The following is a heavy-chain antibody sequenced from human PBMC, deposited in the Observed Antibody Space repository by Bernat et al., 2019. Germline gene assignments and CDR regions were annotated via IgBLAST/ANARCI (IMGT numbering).Heavy chain of an antibody. D-gene: IGHD6-6*01. V-gene: IGHV5-10-1*03. J-gene: IGHJ4*02. Sequence: EVQLVQSGPEVKKPGESLRISCKGSGYSFTKHWITWVRQKPGKGLEWMGRIDPSDSYTNYGPSFQGHVTISAAKSITTAYLQWSSLKASDTAIYYCARGLISARPDVDYWGQGTLVTVSS. CDR3: ARGLISARPDVDY. CDR1: GYSFTKHW. CDR2: IDPSDSYT.